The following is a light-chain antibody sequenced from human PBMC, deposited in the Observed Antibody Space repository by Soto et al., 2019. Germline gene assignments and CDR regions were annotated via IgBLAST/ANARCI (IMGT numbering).Light chain of an antibody. J-gene: IGKJ1*01. CDR3: QQHNDWPRT. CDR1: QSVSTN. Sequence: EIVMTQSPATLSVSPGERATLSCRASQSVSTNLAWYQQKPGQAPRLLIYAASTRASGVPARFSGSGSGTEFTLTISSLQSEDFAVYYCQQHNDWPRTFGQGTEVEI. CDR2: AAS. V-gene: IGKV3-15*01.